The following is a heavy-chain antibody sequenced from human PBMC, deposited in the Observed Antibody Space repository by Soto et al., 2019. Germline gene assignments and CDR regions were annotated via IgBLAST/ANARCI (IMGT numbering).Heavy chain of an antibody. CDR2: IVVGNGNT. Sequence: ASVKVSCKASGSTFSTSSVQWVRQARGRRLEWIGWIVVGNGNTNFAQKFQDRVTITRDLSTDAAYMELRSLRFEDTAVYFCAATTHYDFWSGYFDGAPFDIWGQGTMVTVSS. V-gene: IGHV1-58*01. D-gene: IGHD3-3*01. CDR3: AATTHYDFWSGYFDGAPFDI. J-gene: IGHJ3*02. CDR1: GSTFSTSS.